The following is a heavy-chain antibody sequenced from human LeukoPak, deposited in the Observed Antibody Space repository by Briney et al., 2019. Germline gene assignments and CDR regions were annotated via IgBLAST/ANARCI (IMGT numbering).Heavy chain of an antibody. CDR3: AKDRSSGRLYYYYGMDV. D-gene: IGHD3-10*01. V-gene: IGHV3-23*01. CDR1: GFTFSSYA. J-gene: IGHJ6*02. CDR2: ISGSGGST. Sequence: GGSLRLSCAASGFTFSSYAMSWVRQAPGKGLEWVSAISGSGGSTYYADSVKGRFTISRDNSKNTLYLQMNSLRAEDTAVYYCAKDRSSGRLYYYYGMDVWGQGTTDTVSS.